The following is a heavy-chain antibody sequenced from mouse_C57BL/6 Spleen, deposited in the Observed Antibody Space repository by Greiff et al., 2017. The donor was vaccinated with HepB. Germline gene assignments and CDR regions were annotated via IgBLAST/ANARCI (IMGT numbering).Heavy chain of an antibody. CDR3: ARSGGYDGKAFAY. CDR1: GYTFTSYW. CDR2: INPSNGGT. Sequence: QVHVKQPGTELVKPGASVKLSCKASGYTFTSYWMHWVKQRPGQGLEWIGNINPSNGGTNYNEKFKSKATLTVDKSSSTAYMQLSSLTSEDSAVYYCARSGGYDGKAFAYWGQGTLVTVSA. D-gene: IGHD2-2*01. V-gene: IGHV1-53*01. J-gene: IGHJ3*01.